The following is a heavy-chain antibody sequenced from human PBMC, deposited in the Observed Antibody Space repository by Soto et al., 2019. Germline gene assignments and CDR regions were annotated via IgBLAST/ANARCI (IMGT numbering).Heavy chain of an antibody. CDR2: IYTSGST. J-gene: IGHJ4*02. D-gene: IGHD3-9*01. Sequence: SETLSLTCTVSGGSISSYYRSWIRQPAGKGLEWIGRIYTSGSTNYNPSLKSRVTMSVDTSKNQFSLKLSSVTAADTAVYYCARDRGIINDYDILTGGLFDYWGQGTLVTVSS. V-gene: IGHV4-4*07. CDR3: ARDRGIINDYDILTGGLFDY. CDR1: GGSISSYY.